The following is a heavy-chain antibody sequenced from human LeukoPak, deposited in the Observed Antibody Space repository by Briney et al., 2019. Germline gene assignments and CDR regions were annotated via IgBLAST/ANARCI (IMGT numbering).Heavy chain of an antibody. CDR3: ARYKGSPYYSGGSCTNDY. V-gene: IGHV1-69*13. J-gene: IGHJ4*02. CDR1: GSTFSSYA. Sequence: ASVKVSCKASGSTFSSYAISWVRQAPGQGLEWMGGIIPIFGTANYAQKFQGRVTITADESTSTAYMELSSLRSEDTAVYYCARYKGSPYYSGGSCTNDYWGQGTLVTVSS. CDR2: IIPIFGTA. D-gene: IGHD2-15*01.